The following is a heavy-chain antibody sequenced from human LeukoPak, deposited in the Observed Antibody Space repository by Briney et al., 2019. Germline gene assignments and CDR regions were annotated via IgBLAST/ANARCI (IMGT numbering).Heavy chain of an antibody. CDR2: IIPIFGIA. Sequence: GASVKVSCKASGGTFSSYAISWVRQAPGQGLEWMGRIIPIFGIATYAQKFQDRVTITADKSTSTAYMELSSLRSEDTAVYYCATTQVYSSGQDYYYYGMDVWGQGTTVTVSS. CDR1: GGTFSSYA. CDR3: ATTQVYSSGQDYYYYGMDV. V-gene: IGHV1-69*04. J-gene: IGHJ6*02. D-gene: IGHD6-19*01.